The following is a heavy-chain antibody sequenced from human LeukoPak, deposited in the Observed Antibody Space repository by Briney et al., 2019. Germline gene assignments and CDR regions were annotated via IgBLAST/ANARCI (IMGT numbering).Heavy chain of an antibody. CDR2: IYHSGST. D-gene: IGHD3-9*01. CDR1: GGSISSSNW. J-gene: IGHJ4*02. V-gene: IGHV4-4*02. CDR3: ASVRGYDILTGYYTASFDY. Sequence: SGTLSLTCAVSGGSISSSNWWSWVRQPPGKGLEWIGEIYHSGSTNYNPSLKSRVTISVDTSKNQFSLKMRSVTAADTAVYYCASVRGYDILTGYYTASFDYWGQGTLVTVSS.